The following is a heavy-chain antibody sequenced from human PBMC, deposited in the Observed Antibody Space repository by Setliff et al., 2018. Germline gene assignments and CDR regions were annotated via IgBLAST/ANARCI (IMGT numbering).Heavy chain of an antibody. Sequence: TLSLTCTVSGGSISSYYWSWIRQPAGKGLQWIGRINTSGSTKYNPSLKSRVTKSVDTSKNQFSLKLSAVTAADTAVYYCARDVGGEGYFDSWGQGTLVTVSS. D-gene: IGHD3-10*01. CDR1: GGSISSYY. CDR3: ARDVGGEGYFDS. V-gene: IGHV4-4*07. J-gene: IGHJ4*02. CDR2: INTSGST.